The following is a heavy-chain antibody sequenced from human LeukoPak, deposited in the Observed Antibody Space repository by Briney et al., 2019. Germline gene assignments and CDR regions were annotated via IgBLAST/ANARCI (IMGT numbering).Heavy chain of an antibody. Sequence: GGSLRLSCAASGFTFSSYWMSWVRQAPGKGLEWVSAISGSGGSAYYADCVKGRFTISRDNSKNTLYLQMNSLRAEDTAVYYCAKDLLAGLHGSGSYYSKVGYFDYWGQGTLVTVSS. CDR3: AKDLLAGLHGSGSYYSKVGYFDY. CDR1: GFTFSSYW. D-gene: IGHD3-10*01. J-gene: IGHJ4*02. CDR2: ISGSGGSA. V-gene: IGHV3-23*01.